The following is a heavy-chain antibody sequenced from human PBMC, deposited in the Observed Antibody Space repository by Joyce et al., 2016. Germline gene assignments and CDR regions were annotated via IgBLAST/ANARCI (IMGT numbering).Heavy chain of an antibody. J-gene: IGHJ3*02. CDR2: INPGATDS. Sequence: EVQLVQSGAEVKKPGESLKISCKSSGYSFTTYWIGWVGQLPGTGLEWIGIINPGATDSRYNPSLQGQVTISADKSADTAYLHWSGLNAADTGIYYCARPFIDYDSRGAFRIWGQGTMVTVSS. CDR1: GYSFTTYW. D-gene: IGHD3-3*01. V-gene: IGHV5-51*01. CDR3: ARPFIDYDSRGAFRI.